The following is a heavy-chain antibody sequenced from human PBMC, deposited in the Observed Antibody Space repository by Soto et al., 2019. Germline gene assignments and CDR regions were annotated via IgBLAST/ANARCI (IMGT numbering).Heavy chain of an antibody. CDR1: GDTFNFYT. V-gene: IGHV1-69*02. D-gene: IGHD3-10*01. CDR2: IIPMLGMS. Sequence: QVQLVQSGAEVKTPGSSVKVSCTASGDTFNFYTLSWVRQAPGQGLEWMGRIIPMLGMSNYAQKFQGRVTMIADKSTSTAYMGFSSLRSEDTALYYCATNYASGSAHFDNWGQGTLVTVSS. J-gene: IGHJ4*02. CDR3: ATNYASGSAHFDN.